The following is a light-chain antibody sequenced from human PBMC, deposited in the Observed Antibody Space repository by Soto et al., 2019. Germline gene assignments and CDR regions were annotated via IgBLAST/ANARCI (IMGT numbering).Light chain of an antibody. V-gene: IGKV3-15*01. CDR3: QQYGSSPLT. J-gene: IGKJ4*01. CDR1: QSVSSN. CDR2: GAS. Sequence: EIVMTQSPATLSVSPGERATLSCRASQSVSSNLAWYQQKPGQAPRLIIYGASTRTTGIPARFSGSGSGTDFTLTISRLEPEDFAVYFCQQYGSSPLTFGGGTKVDI.